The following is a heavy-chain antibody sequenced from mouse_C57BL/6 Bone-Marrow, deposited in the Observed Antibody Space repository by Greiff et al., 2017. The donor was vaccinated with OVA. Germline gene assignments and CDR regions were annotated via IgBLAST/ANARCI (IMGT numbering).Heavy chain of an antibody. CDR1: GFSLTSYA. V-gene: IGHV2-9-1*01. CDR3: ARLLFITTVHWYFDV. D-gene: IGHD1-1*01. CDR2: IWTGGGT. J-gene: IGHJ1*03. Sequence: QVQLQQSGPGLVAPSQSLSITCTVSGFSLTSYAISWVRQPPGKGLEWLGVIWTGGGTNYNSALKSRLSISKDNSKSQVFLKMNSLQTDDTARYYCARLLFITTVHWYFDVWGTGTTVTVSS.